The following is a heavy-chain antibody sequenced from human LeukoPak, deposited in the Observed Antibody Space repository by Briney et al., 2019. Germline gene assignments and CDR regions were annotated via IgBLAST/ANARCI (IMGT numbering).Heavy chain of an antibody. CDR3: ARVMVVPSSDFDY. Sequence: GGTLRLSCAASGFTFSSYAMSWVRQAPGKGLEWVSAISGSGGSTYYADSVKGRFTISRDNSKNTLYLQMNSLRAEDTAVYYCARVMVVPSSDFDYWGQGTLVTVSS. CDR1: GFTFSSYA. J-gene: IGHJ4*02. D-gene: IGHD2-15*01. V-gene: IGHV3-23*01. CDR2: ISGSGGST.